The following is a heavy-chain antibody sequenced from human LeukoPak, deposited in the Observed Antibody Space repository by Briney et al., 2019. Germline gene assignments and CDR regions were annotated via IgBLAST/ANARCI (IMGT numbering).Heavy chain of an antibody. CDR2: IRSKAYGGTT. CDR1: GFTFGDYA. J-gene: IGHJ3*02. Sequence: HAGGSLRLSCTASGFTFGDYAMSWFRQAPGKGLEWVGFIRSKAYGGTTEYAASVKGRFTISRGDSKSIAYPQMNSLKTEDTAVYYCTRAAAGTFDAFDIWGQGTMVTVSS. CDR3: TRAAAGTFDAFDI. D-gene: IGHD6-13*01. V-gene: IGHV3-49*03.